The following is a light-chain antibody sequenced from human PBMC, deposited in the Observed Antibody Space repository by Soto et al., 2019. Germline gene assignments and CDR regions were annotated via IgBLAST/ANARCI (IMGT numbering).Light chain of an antibody. V-gene: IGLV1-44*01. CDR2: SNN. Sequence: QSVLTQPPSASGTPGQRVTISCSGSSSNIGSNTVSWYQQVPGTAPKLLIYSNNQRPSGVPDRFSGSKPGTSASLATSGLQSEDEADYYCAAWDDSLNALVFGTGTKATVL. J-gene: IGLJ1*01. CDR3: AAWDDSLNALV. CDR1: SSNIGSNT.